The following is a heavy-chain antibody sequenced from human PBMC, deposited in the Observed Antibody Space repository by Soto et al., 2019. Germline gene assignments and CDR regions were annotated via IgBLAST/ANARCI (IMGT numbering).Heavy chain of an antibody. D-gene: IGHD2-8*01. CDR3: VRGTNGWRGMDY. CDR2: ITEDGSGT. Sequence: LRLSCATSGFTFSGYPIDWVRQAPGKGPVWVSRITEDGSGTTYADSVKGRFTVTRDNAKNAMYLQMSGLGAEDTAVYHCVRGTNGWRGMDYWGQGTLVTVSS. V-gene: IGHV3-74*01. J-gene: IGHJ4*02. CDR1: GFTFSGYP.